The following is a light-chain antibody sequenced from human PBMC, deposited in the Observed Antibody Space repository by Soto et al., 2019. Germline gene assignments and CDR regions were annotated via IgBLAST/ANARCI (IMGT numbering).Light chain of an antibody. J-gene: IGKJ3*01. V-gene: IGKV3-20*01. CDR2: GAS. CDR1: QSVSSSY. CDR3: QQYGSSPRIT. Sequence: EIVLTQSPGTLSLSPGERATLSCRASQSVSSSYLAWYQQKPGQAPRLLIYGASSRATGIPDRVSGRGSGTDFTLTISRLEPEVFAVYYCQQYGSSPRITFGPGTKVDIK.